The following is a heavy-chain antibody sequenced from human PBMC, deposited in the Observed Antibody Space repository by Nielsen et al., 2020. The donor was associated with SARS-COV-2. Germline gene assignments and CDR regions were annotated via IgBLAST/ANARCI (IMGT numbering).Heavy chain of an antibody. CDR1: GGTFSSYA. D-gene: IGHD6-13*01. J-gene: IGHJ5*02. CDR3: ARDGGHSSTQFDP. CDR2: IIPIFGTA. V-gene: IGHV1-69*13. Sequence: SVKVSCKASGGTFSSYAISWVRQAPGQGLEWMGGIIPIFGTANYAQKFQGRVTITADESTSTAYMELSSLRSEDTAVYYCARDGGHSSTQFDPWGQGTLVTVSS.